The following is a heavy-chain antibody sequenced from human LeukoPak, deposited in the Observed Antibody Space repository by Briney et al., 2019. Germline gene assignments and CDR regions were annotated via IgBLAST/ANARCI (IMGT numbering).Heavy chain of an antibody. J-gene: IGHJ3*02. CDR1: GGSISSYY. Sequence: SETLSLTCTVSGGSISSYYWSWIRQPPGKGLEWIGYIYYSGGTNYNPSLKSRVTISVDTSKNQFSLKLSSVTAADTAVYYCARGSDRIPYYYDSSGYYYAFDIWGQGTMVTVSS. V-gene: IGHV4-59*08. CDR3: ARGSDRIPYYYDSSGYYYAFDI. D-gene: IGHD3-22*01. CDR2: IYYSGGT.